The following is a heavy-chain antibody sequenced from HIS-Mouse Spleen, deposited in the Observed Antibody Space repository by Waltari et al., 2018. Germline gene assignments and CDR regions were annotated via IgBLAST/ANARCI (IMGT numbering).Heavy chain of an antibody. CDR2: IYYRGRT. J-gene: IGHJ2*01. CDR1: GGSISSSSYY. D-gene: IGHD6-13*01. Sequence: QLQLQESGPGLVKPSETLSLTCTVSGGSISSSSYYWGWIRQPPGKGLEWIGSIYYRGRTYYTPSLKGRVTISVDTSKNQFSLKLSSVTAADTAVYYCAREIPYSSSWYDWYFDLWGRGTLVTVSS. V-gene: IGHV4-39*07. CDR3: AREIPYSSSWYDWYFDL.